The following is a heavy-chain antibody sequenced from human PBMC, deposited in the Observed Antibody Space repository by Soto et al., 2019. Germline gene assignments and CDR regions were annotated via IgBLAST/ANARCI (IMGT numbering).Heavy chain of an antibody. CDR3: ARVLLRYFDSRYYYYGMDV. CDR1: GGTFSSCA. CDR2: IIPIFGTA. D-gene: IGHD3-9*01. J-gene: IGHJ6*02. V-gene: IGHV1-69*12. Sequence: QVQLVQSGAEVKKPGSSVKVSCKASGGTFSSCAISWVRQAPGQGLEWMGGIIPIFGTANYAQKFQGRVTITADESTSTAYMELSSLRSEDTAVYYCARVLLRYFDSRYYYYGMDVWGQGTTVTVSS.